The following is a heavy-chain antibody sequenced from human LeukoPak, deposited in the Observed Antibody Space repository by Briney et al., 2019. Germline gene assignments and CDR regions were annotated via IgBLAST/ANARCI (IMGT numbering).Heavy chain of an antibody. Sequence: GESLKISCKGSGYSFTSYWIGWVRPMPGKGLEWMGIIYPGDSDTRYSPSFQGQVTISADKSISTAYLQWSSLKASDTAMYYCARRVYDILTGYYGSDAFDIWGQGTMVTVSS. CDR1: GYSFTSYW. D-gene: IGHD3-9*01. V-gene: IGHV5-51*01. CDR2: IYPGDSDT. J-gene: IGHJ3*02. CDR3: ARRVYDILTGYYGSDAFDI.